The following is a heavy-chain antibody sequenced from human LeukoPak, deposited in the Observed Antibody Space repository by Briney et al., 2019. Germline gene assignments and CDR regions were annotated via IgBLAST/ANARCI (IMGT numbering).Heavy chain of an antibody. Sequence: GASVKVSCKASGYTFTNYAIHWVRQAPGQRLEWMGWINAGNGNTIYSQNFQGRVTFTRDTSATTAYMELSSLRSEDTAIYNCAREKYRQSLDYWGQGTLVTVSS. CDR3: AREKYRQSLDY. CDR1: GYTFTNYA. D-gene: IGHD3-16*02. J-gene: IGHJ4*02. CDR2: INAGNGNT. V-gene: IGHV1-3*01.